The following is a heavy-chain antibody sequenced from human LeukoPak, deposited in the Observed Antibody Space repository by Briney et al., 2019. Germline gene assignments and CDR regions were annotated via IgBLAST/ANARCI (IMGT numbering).Heavy chain of an antibody. CDR2: IYYSGST. D-gene: IGHD3-10*01. CDR1: GGSISSSSYY. CDR3: ARPGEWDHKGWGAFDI. Sequence: SETLSLTCTVSGGSISSSSYYWGWIRQPPGKGLEWIGSIYYSGSTCYNPSLKSRVTISVDTSKNQFSLKLSSVTAADTAVYYCARPGEWDHKGWGAFDIWGQGTMVTVSS. J-gene: IGHJ3*02. V-gene: IGHV4-39*01.